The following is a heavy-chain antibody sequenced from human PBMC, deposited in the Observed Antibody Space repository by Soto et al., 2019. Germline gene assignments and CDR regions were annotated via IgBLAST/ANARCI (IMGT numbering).Heavy chain of an antibody. V-gene: IGHV4-59*01. CDR1: GGSISSYY. J-gene: IGHJ4*02. CDR2: IYYSGST. CDR3: ARGGYYDSSGYYNY. Sequence: SETLSLTCTVSGGSISSYYWSWIRQPPGKGLEWIGYIYYSGSTNYNPSLKSRVTISVDTSKNQFSLKLSSVTAADTAVYYCARGGYYDSSGYYNYWGQGTLVTVSS. D-gene: IGHD3-22*01.